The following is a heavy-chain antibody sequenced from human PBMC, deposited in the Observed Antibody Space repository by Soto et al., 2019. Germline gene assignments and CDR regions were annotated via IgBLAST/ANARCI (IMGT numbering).Heavy chain of an antibody. CDR1: GGTFSSYA. CDR2: IIPIFGTA. Sequence: QVQLVQSGAEVKKPGSSVKVSCKASGGTFSSYAISWVRQAPGQGLEWMGGIIPIFGTANYAQKFQGRVTITADESTSTAYMELSSLRSEDTAVYYCARDTVSGAAAGQSAYYYYYYGMDVWGQGTTVTVSS. J-gene: IGHJ6*02. V-gene: IGHV1-69*01. CDR3: ARDTVSGAAAGQSAYYYYYYGMDV. D-gene: IGHD6-13*01.